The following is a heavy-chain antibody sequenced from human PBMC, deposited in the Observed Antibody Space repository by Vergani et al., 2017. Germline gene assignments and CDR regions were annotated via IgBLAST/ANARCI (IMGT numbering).Heavy chain of an antibody. D-gene: IGHD2-15*01. CDR1: GDSISSGGYS. Sequence: QLQLQESGSRLVKPSQTLSLTCVLSGDSISSGGYSWSWIRQSPGKGLEWIGYIYYSGTTYYNPSVKSRVTISVDRSRKQFSLNLTSVTAADTAGYYCARVGADCSTVSCRSLRFGPWGQGILVTVSS. CDR2: IYYSGTT. CDR3: ARVGADCSTVSCRSLRFGP. V-gene: IGHV4-30-2*06. J-gene: IGHJ5*02.